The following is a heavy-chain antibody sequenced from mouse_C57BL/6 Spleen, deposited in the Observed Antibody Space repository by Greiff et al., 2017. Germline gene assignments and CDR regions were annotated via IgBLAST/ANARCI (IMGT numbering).Heavy chain of an antibody. Sequence: VKLMESGPGLVAPSQSLSITCTVSGFSLTSYGVSWVRQPPGKGLEWLGVIWGDGSTNYHSALISRLSISKDNSKSQVFLKLNSLQTDDTAMYYCAKPTMVTNYYAMDYWGQGTSVTVSS. D-gene: IGHD2-2*01. J-gene: IGHJ4*01. CDR2: IWGDGST. V-gene: IGHV2-3*01. CDR3: AKPTMVTNYYAMDY. CDR1: GFSLTSYG.